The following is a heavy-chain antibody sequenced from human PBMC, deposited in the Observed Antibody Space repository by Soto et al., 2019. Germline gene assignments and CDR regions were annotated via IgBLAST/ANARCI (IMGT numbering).Heavy chain of an antibody. D-gene: IGHD1-7*01. Sequence: AASVKVSCKASGGTFSSYAISWVRQAPGQGLEWMGGIIPIFGTANYAQKFQGRVTITADESTSTAYMELSSLRSEDTAVYYCADLHTPGLGITGTRGEGYWGQGTLVTVSS. J-gene: IGHJ4*02. CDR2: IIPIFGTA. CDR1: GGTFSSYA. V-gene: IGHV1-69*13. CDR3: ADLHTPGLGITGTRGEGY.